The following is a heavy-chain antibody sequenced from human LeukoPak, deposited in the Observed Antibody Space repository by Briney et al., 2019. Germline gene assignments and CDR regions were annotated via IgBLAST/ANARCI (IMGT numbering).Heavy chain of an antibody. CDR1: GYSFTRCY. J-gene: IGHJ4*02. V-gene: IGHV1-46*01. D-gene: IGHD6-19*01. CDR2: INPSDDTT. CDR3: ARDLRHHSGIAVSPFDY. Sequence: APVKISCKASGYSFTRCYLHWVRQAPGQGLEWMGIINPSDDTTTHAQKFQGRVTMTSDTSTSTVYMELSSLRSEDTAVYYCARDLRHHSGIAVSPFDYWGQGTVDTVSS.